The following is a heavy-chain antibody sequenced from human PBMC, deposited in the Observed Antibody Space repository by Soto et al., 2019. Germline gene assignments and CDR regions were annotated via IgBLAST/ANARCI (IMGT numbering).Heavy chain of an antibody. J-gene: IGHJ5*01. Sequence: ASVKVSCKASGYTFTDYDINWVRQAPGQGIEWMGWVSPNSGNTVYAQKFQDRVTMTRDTSISTAYMDLSNLRFEDTSMYYCARGRFYSETSTWFAFWGQGTPVTVSS. CDR2: VSPNSGNT. V-gene: IGHV1-8*01. D-gene: IGHD2-2*01. CDR1: GYTFTDYD. CDR3: ARGRFYSETSTWFAF.